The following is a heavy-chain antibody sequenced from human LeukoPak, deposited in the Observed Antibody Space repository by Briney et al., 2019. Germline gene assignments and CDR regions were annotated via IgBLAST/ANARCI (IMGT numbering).Heavy chain of an antibody. D-gene: IGHD6-6*01. CDR1: GLTVSSNY. CDR2: IYSDGST. J-gene: IGHJ4*02. CDR3: AGAQGISARW. Sequence: PGGSLRLSCAASGLTVSSNYMNWVHQAPGKGLEWVSVIYSDGSTYYADSVKGRFTISRDNSKNTLYLQMNSLRAEDTAVYYCAGAQGISARWWGQGTLVTVSS. V-gene: IGHV3-53*01.